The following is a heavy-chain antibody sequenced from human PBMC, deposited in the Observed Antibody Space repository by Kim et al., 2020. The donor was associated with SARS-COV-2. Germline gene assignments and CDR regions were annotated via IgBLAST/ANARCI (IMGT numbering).Heavy chain of an antibody. CDR2: IGTAGDT. Sequence: GGSLRISCAASGFTFSSYDMHWVRQATGKGLEWVSAIGTAGDTYYPGSVKGRFTISRENAKNSLYLQMNSLRAGDTAVYYCARSSVGGIDYYYGMDVWGQGTTVTVSS. D-gene: IGHD2-15*01. CDR1: GFTFSSYD. V-gene: IGHV3-13*01. CDR3: ARSSVGGIDYYYGMDV. J-gene: IGHJ6*02.